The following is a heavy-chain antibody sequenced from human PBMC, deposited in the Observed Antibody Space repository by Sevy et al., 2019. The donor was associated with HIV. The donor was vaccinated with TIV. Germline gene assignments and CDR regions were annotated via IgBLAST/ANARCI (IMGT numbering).Heavy chain of an antibody. CDR3: ARLGRGHMATTRIDF. Sequence: SQTLSLTCTVSGDYISSSTYYWGCIRLPPGKGLQWIGNIYYSGSTYYNPSLKSRVTISVDTSKNQFSLKMTSVTAADTAVYYCARLGRGHMATTRIDFWGQGALVTVSS. V-gene: IGHV4-39*01. CDR1: GDYISSSTYY. D-gene: IGHD1-1*01. J-gene: IGHJ4*02. CDR2: IYYSGST.